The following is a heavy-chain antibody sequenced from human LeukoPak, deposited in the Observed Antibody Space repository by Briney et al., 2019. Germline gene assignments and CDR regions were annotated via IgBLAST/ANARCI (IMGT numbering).Heavy chain of an antibody. CDR1: GGSFSGYY. CDR2: INHSGST. CDR3: ARDHVVWGPGSRPHYCYGMDV. Sequence: SETLSLTCAVYGGSFSGYYWSWIRQPPGKGLEWIGEINHSGSTNYNPSLKSRVTMSVDTSKNQFSLKLSSVTAADTAVYYCARDHVVWGPGSRPHYCYGMDVWGQGTTVTVSS. J-gene: IGHJ6*02. V-gene: IGHV4-34*01. D-gene: IGHD3-10*01.